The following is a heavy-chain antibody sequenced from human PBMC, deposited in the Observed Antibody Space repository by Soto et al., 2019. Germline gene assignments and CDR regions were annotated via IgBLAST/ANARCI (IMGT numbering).Heavy chain of an antibody. CDR1: GYTFTSYG. J-gene: IGHJ4*02. Sequence: QVHLVQSGAEVKKPGASVKVSCKASGYTFTSYGITWVRQAPGQGLEWMGWISAHNGNTDYAQKLQGRVIVTTDTSATPASMALRSPISDDTAVYYCARGRYGDYWGQGALVTASS. CDR3: ARGRYGDY. CDR2: ISAHNGNT. V-gene: IGHV1-18*01. D-gene: IGHD1-1*01.